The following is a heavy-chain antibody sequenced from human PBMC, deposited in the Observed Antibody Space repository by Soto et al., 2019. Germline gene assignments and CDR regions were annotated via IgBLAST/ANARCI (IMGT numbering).Heavy chain of an antibody. D-gene: IGHD5-18*01. CDR3: ARGYPRENFDY. Sequence: QVQLQESGPGLVKPSQTLSLTCTVSGGSISSGGYYWSWIRQHPGKGLEWLGYIYYSGSTYYNPSLKGRVTISVDTSKNQFSLKLSSVTAADTAVYYCARGYPRENFDYWGQGTLVTVSS. CDR2: IYYSGST. V-gene: IGHV4-31*03. CDR1: GGSISSGGYY. J-gene: IGHJ4*02.